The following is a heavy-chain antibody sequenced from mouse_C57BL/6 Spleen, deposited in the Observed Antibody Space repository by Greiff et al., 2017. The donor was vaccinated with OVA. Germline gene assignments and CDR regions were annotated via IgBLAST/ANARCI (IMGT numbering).Heavy chain of an antibody. CDR1: GYSITSGYY. CDR2: ISYDGSN. CDR3: ARADDLYAMDY. Sequence: DVQLQESGPGLVKPSQSLSLTCSVTGYSITSGYYWNWIRQFPGNKLEWMGYISYDGSNNYNPSLKNRISITRDTSKNQFFLKLNSVTTEDTATYYCARADDLYAMDYWGQGTSVTVSS. J-gene: IGHJ4*01. D-gene: IGHD2-3*01. V-gene: IGHV3-6*01.